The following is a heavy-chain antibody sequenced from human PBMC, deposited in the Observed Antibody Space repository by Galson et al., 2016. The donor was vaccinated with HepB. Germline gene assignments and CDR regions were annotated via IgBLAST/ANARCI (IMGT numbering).Heavy chain of an antibody. J-gene: IGHJ6*02. CDR1: GFPFSGYA. V-gene: IGHV3-30*04. CDR2: ISYDGSRQ. CDR3: VRTEVVSHPQYYYGMDV. Sequence: SLRLSCAASGFPFSGYAMHWVRRAPGKGLEWVTIISYDGSRQFYADSVRGRFTISRDNSENVVYLQMNNLRPEDTAIYYCVRTEVVSHPQYYYGMDVWGQG.